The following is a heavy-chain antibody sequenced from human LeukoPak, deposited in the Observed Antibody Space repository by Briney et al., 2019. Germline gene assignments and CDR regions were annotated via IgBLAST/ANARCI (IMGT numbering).Heavy chain of an antibody. D-gene: IGHD7-27*01. CDR1: GFTFNTCG. CDR3: AKGHGDWGGNYFDC. J-gene: IGHJ4*02. CDR2: ISGSSGST. Sequence: GGSLRLSCAASGFTFNTCGLTWVRQAPGEGLEWVLSISGSSGSTDYTDSVKGRFTISRDNSKSTLYLQMNSLRAEDTALYYCAKGHGDWGGNYFDCWGQGTLVTVSS. V-gene: IGHV3-23*01.